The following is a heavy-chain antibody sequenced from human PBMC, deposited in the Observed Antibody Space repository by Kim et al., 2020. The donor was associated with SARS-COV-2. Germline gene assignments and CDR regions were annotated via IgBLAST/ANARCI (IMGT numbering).Heavy chain of an antibody. J-gene: IGHJ3*02. D-gene: IGHD3-10*01. CDR3: ARRWFGELLKGDDAFDI. V-gene: IGHV4-39*01. Sequence: LKSRVTISVDTSKNQFSLKLSSVTAADTAVYYCARRWFGELLKGDDAFDIWGQGTMVTVSS.